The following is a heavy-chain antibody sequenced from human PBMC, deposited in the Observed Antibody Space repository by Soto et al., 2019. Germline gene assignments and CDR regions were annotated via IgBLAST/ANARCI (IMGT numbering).Heavy chain of an antibody. Sequence: QVQLVESGGGVVQSGRSLRLSCAASGFTFSYYEMHWVRQAPGKGLEWVAVVSHDEAIKIYSESVKGRFTVSRDKAKSTLYAQMESLRSDDTAVYYCAKDMFRLVTDYFDYWGHGTLVPVSS. D-gene: IGHD3-10*02. CDR3: AKDMFRLVTDYFDY. V-gene: IGHV3-30-3*01. CDR2: VSHDEAIK. J-gene: IGHJ4*01. CDR1: GFTFSYYE.